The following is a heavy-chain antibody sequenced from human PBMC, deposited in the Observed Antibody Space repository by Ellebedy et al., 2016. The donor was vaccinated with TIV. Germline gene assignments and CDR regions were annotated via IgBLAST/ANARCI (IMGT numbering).Heavy chain of an antibody. CDR3: ARAGLSGGIAVAGTNPLGPDYYYGMDV. D-gene: IGHD6-19*01. CDR1: GFTFSDYY. V-gene: IGHV3-11*04. CDR2: ISSSGSTI. Sequence: GESLKISCAASGFTFSDYYMSWIRQAPGKGLEWVSYISSSGSTIYYADSVKGRFTISRDNAKNSLYLQMNSLRAEDTAVYYCARAGLSGGIAVAGTNPLGPDYYYGMDVWGQGTTVTVSS. J-gene: IGHJ6*02.